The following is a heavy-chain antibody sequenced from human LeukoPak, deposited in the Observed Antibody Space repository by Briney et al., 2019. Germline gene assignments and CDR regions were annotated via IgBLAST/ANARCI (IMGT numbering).Heavy chain of an antibody. V-gene: IGHV1-2*02. CDR3: ARDPITMVRGGKVWFDP. D-gene: IGHD3-10*01. Sequence: GASVKVSCKASGYTFTGYYMHWVRQAPGQGLEWMGWINPNSGGTNYAQKFQGRVTMTRDTSISTAYMELSRLRSDDTAVYYCARDPITMVRGGKVWFDPWGQGTLVTVFS. CDR2: INPNSGGT. CDR1: GYTFTGYY. J-gene: IGHJ5*02.